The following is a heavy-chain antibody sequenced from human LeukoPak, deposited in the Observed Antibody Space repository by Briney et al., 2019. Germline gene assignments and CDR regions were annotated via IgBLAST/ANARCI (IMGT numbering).Heavy chain of an antibody. CDR2: VYYSGTT. V-gene: IGHV4-39*01. Sequence: SETLSLTCTVSGGSISTTSYHWGWIRQPPGKGLEYIGSVYYSGTTYYNPSLKSRVTVSIDTSKNQFSLKLTSVTAADTALYYCARLHYYGSGRGYFDYWGQGALVTVSS. J-gene: IGHJ4*02. D-gene: IGHD3-10*01. CDR3: ARLHYYGSGRGYFDY. CDR1: GGSISTTSYH.